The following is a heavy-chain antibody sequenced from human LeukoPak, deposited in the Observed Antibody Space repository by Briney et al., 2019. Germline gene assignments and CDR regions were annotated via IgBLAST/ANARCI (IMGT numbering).Heavy chain of an antibody. V-gene: IGHV3-48*03. J-gene: IGHJ4*02. Sequence: GGSLRLSCAASGFTFSSYEMNWVRQAPGKGLEWVSYISSSGSTIYYADSVKGRFTISRDNAKNSLYLQMNSLRAEDTAVYYCARDAYYDYVWGSPGANDYWGQGTLVTVSS. CDR1: GFTFSSYE. D-gene: IGHD3-16*01. CDR2: ISSSGSTI. CDR3: ARDAYYDYVWGSPGANDY.